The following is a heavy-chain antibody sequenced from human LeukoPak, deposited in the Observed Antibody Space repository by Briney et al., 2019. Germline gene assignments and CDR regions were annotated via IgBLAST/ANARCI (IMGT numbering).Heavy chain of an antibody. V-gene: IGHV1-24*01. CDR1: GYTLTELS. CDR3: ATDHKLRFVRGEFDP. Sequence: ASVKVSCKVSGYTLTELSMHWVRQAPGKGLEWMGGFDPEDGETIYAQKFQGRVTMTEDTSTDTAYMELSSLRSEDTAVYYCATDHKLRFVRGEFDPWGQGILVTVSS. J-gene: IGHJ5*02. D-gene: IGHD3-10*02. CDR2: FDPEDGET.